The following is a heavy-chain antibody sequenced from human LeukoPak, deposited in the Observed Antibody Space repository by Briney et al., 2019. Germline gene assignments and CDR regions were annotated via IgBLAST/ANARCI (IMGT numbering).Heavy chain of an antibody. J-gene: IGHJ4*02. CDR3: ARLRPTGNSLRGYFDY. V-gene: IGHV4-39*01. CDR2: IYYSGST. Sequence: SETLSLTCTVSGGSISSSYYYWGWIRQPPGKGLELIGSIYYSGSTYYNPSLKSRVTISVDTSKNQFSLSLSSVTAADTAVYYCARLRPTGNSLRGYFDYWGQGTLVTVSS. D-gene: IGHD1-1*01. CDR1: GGSISSSYYY.